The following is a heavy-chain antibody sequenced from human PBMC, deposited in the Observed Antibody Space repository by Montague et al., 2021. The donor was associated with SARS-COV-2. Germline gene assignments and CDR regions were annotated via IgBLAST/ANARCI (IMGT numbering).Heavy chain of an antibody. D-gene: IGHD3-9*01. J-gene: IGHJ5*02. CDR1: GFTFSSHW. CDR2: INTDGTIT. Sequence: SLRLSGAASGFTFSSHWMHWVRQLPGKGLLWVSRINTDGTITNYADSVKGRFTISRDNAKNSMYLQMNSLRVEDTAVYYCATDRTVAPGYGFDPWGQGTLVTVSS. CDR3: ATDRTVAPGYGFDP. V-gene: IGHV3-74*01.